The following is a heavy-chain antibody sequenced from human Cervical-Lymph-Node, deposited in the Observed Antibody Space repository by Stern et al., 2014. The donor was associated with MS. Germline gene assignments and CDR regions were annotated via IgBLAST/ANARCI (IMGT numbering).Heavy chain of an antibody. Sequence: QVTLRESGPALVNPTLTLTLTCTFSGFSLNTNGMCVSWIRQPPGKALEWLARIDWDGEKKYSPSLRTRLTISKDTSENQVVLTMTDMDPVDTGTYYCARIYMPTMSYFDNWGQGTLVTVSS. J-gene: IGHJ4*02. CDR3: ARIYMPTMSYFDN. CDR1: GFSLNTNGMC. V-gene: IGHV2-70*15. CDR2: IDWDGEK. D-gene: IGHD2-2*01.